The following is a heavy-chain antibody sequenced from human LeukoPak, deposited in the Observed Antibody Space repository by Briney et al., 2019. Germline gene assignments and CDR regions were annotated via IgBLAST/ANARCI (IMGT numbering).Heavy chain of an antibody. V-gene: IGHV1-18*01. D-gene: IGHD3-16*01. Sequence: ASVKVSCKASGYTFTSYGISWVRQAPGQGLEWMGWISAYNGNTNYAQKLQGRVTMTTDTSTSTAYVELRSLRSNDTAVYYCARVGITFGGVILDYDYWGQGTLVTVSS. J-gene: IGHJ4*02. CDR2: ISAYNGNT. CDR1: GYTFTSYG. CDR3: ARVGITFGGVILDYDY.